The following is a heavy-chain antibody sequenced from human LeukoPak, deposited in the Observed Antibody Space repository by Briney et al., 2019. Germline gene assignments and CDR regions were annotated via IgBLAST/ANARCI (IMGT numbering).Heavy chain of an antibody. CDR3: ARGLHNYDFWSGHDAFDI. CDR2: IYTSGST. J-gene: IGHJ3*02. Sequence: PSETLSLTSTVSGGSLTIGSYYWSWIRQPAGKGLGWIGRIYTSGSTNYNPSLKSRVTISVDTSKNQFSLKLSSVTAADTAVYYCARGLHNYDFWSGHDAFDIWGQGTMVTVSS. D-gene: IGHD3-3*01. V-gene: IGHV4-61*02. CDR1: GGSLTIGSYY.